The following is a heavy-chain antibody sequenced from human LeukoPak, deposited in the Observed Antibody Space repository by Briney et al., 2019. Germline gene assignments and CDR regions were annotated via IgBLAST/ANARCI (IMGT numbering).Heavy chain of an antibody. CDR3: AREILGGFNPGAY. V-gene: IGHV4-4*02. J-gene: IGHJ4*02. CDR1: LDSTTSNF. CDR2: IHRRGSP. D-gene: IGHD1-14*01. Sequence: PSETLSFTCTVSLDSTTSNFWSWVRQPPGKGLEWIGEIHRRGSPNYNPSLQSRVTISIDRSRNQIVLELSSVTAADTAVYYCAREILGGFNPGAYWGQGILVTVSS.